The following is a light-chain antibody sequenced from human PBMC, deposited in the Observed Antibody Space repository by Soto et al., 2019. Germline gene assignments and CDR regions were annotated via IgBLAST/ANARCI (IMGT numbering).Light chain of an antibody. CDR2: VAS. V-gene: IGKV1-39*01. J-gene: IGKJ4*01. CDR1: QNSVRF. Sequence: DIQMPQSHSSLSASVGDRVTITCRASQNSVRFLNWHQQKPGKAPNVLINVASTLRSGVPSRFSGSGSGTDFNLTINSLQPEDFATYFCQQSFTTPLTFAGGTKVDIK. CDR3: QQSFTTPLT.